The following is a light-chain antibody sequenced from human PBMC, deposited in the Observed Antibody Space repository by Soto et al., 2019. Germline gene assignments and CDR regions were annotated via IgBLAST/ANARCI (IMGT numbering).Light chain of an antibody. CDR1: QSISSW. CDR3: QQYETYPLT. V-gene: IGKV1-5*03. J-gene: IGKJ4*02. Sequence: DIQLTQSPSTLSASVGDRVTITCRASQSISSWLAWYQQKPGKAPKLLVYKASSLESAVPSRFSGSGSGTECTLTISTLQHDDFATYCCQQYETYPLTFGGGTKVEIK. CDR2: KAS.